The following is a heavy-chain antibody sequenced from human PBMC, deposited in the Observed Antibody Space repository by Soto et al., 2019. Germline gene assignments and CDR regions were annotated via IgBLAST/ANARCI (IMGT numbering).Heavy chain of an antibody. CDR2: IYYSGST. CDR3: ARNGSSLEIIDY. CDR1: GGSISSSSYY. D-gene: IGHD6-13*01. J-gene: IGHJ4*02. V-gene: IGHV4-39*01. Sequence: SETLSLTCTVSGGSISSSSYYWGWIRQPPGKGLEWIGSIYYSGSTYYNPSLKSRVTISVDTSKNQFSLKLSSVTAADTAVYYCARNGSSLEIIDYWGQGTLVTVSS.